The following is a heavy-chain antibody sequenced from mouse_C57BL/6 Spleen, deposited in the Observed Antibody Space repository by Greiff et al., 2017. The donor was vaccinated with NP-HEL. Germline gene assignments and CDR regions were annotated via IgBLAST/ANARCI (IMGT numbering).Heavy chain of an antibody. V-gene: IGHV3-8*01. CDR1: GYSIPSDY. CDR2: ISYSGST. CDR3: ARSTTDWYFDV. J-gene: IGHJ1*03. D-gene: IGHD1-1*01. Sequence: EVKLKASGPGLAKPSQTLSLTCSVTGYSIPSDYWNWIRKFPGNKLEYMGYISYSGSTYYNPSRKSRISITRDTSKNQYYLQLNSVTTEDTATYYCARSTTDWYFDVWGTGTTVTVSS.